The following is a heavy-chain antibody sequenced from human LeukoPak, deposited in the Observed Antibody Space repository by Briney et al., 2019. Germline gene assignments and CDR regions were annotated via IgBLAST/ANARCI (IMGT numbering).Heavy chain of an antibody. CDR2: INPSGGST. J-gene: IGHJ5*02. V-gene: IGHV1-46*01. CDR1: GYTFTSYY. D-gene: IGHD2-2*01. Sequence: ASVKVSCKASGYTFTSYYMHWVRQAPGQGLEWMGIINPSGGSTSYAQKFQGRVTMTRDMSTSTVYMELSSLRSEDTAVYYCARARRDCSSTICRFDPWGQGTLVTVSS. CDR3: ARARRDCSSTICRFDP.